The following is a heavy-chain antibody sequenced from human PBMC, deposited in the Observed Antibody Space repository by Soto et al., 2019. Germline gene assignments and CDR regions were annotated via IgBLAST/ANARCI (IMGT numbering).Heavy chain of an antibody. CDR2: IYHSGST. J-gene: IGHJ4*02. D-gene: IGHD3-3*01. CDR1: GYSISSGYY. V-gene: IGHV4-38-2*02. CDR3: AREKAYYDFWSGYYGSGELDY. Sequence: PSETLSLTCAVSGYSISSGYYWGWIRQPPGKGLEWIGSIYHSGSTSYNPSLKSRVTISVDTSKNQLSLKLGSVTAADTAVYYCAREKAYYDFWSGYYGSGELDYWGQGTLVTVSS.